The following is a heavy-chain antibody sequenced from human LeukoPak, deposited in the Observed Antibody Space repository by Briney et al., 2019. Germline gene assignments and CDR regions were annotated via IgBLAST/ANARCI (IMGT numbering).Heavy chain of an antibody. CDR2: INHSGST. CDR3: ARRLDL. CDR1: GGPFSGYY. J-gene: IGHJ2*01. Sequence: SETLSLTCAVYGGPFSGYYWSWIRQPPGKGLEWIGEINHSGSTNYNPSLKSRVTISVDTSKNQFSLKLSSVTAADTAVYHCARRLDLWGRGTLVTVSS. V-gene: IGHV4-34*01.